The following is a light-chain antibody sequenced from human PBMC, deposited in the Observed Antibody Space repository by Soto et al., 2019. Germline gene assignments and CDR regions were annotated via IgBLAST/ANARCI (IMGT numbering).Light chain of an antibody. CDR3: QQYDNLPPFT. V-gene: IGKV1-33*01. J-gene: IGKJ3*01. CDR1: QDISNY. CDR2: DAS. Sequence: DIQMTQSPSSLSASVGDRVTITCQASQDISNYLNWYQQKPGKAPKLLIYDASNLETGVPSRFSGSRSGTDFTITISSPQPEDIATYYCQQYDNLPPFTFGPGTKVDIK.